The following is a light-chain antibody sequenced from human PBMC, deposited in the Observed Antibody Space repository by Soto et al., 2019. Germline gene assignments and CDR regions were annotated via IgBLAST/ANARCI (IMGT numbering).Light chain of an antibody. CDR2: DVN. J-gene: IGLJ1*01. CDR1: SSDVCAYIF. V-gene: IGLV2-8*01. CDR3: VSFAGGTYV. Sequence: QSALTQPPSASGSPGQSVTISCTGTSSDVCAYIFVSWYQQHPGKAPKLMVYDVNRRPPGVPDRFFGSKSGNTVSLTVSGLQAEDEADYYCVSFAGGTYVFVNGTKVTVL.